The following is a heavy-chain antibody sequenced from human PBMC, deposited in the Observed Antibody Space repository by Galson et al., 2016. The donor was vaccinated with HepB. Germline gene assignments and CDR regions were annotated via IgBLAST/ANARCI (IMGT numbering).Heavy chain of an antibody. CDR1: GFTFSSYT. V-gene: IGHV3-23*01. J-gene: IGHJ4*02. CDR2: ISDNDGTT. CDR3: ANELGRGVSGFDY. D-gene: IGHD3-10*01. Sequence: SLRLSCAGSGFTFSSYTMSWVRQAPGKGLEXVSSISDNDGTTMYGDSVKGRFTISRDNSKNTVYLQMNSLRAEDTAVYYCANELGRGVSGFDYWGQGTLVTVSS.